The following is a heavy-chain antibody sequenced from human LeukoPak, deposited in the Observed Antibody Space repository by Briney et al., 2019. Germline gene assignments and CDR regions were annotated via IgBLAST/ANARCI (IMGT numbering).Heavy chain of an antibody. CDR2: ISSSGSTI. CDR3: ARDSLVVAVAGPLDYYYYGMDV. Sequence: GGSLRLSCAASGFTFSSNEMNWVRQAPGKGLEWVSYISSSGSTIYYADSVKGRFTISRDNAKNSLYLQMNSLRAEDTAVYYCARDSLVVAVAGPLDYYYYGMDVWGQGTTVTVSS. CDR1: GFTFSSNE. V-gene: IGHV3-48*03. D-gene: IGHD2-15*01. J-gene: IGHJ6*02.